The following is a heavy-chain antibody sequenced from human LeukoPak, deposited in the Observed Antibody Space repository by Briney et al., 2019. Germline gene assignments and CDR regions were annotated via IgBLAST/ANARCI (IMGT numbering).Heavy chain of an antibody. V-gene: IGHV3-21*01. CDR3: GRDFTS. CDR2: ITTDRGYI. Sequence: AGSLSLSCADSGFTFSSYKMVWLRQAPGKGLEWVSCITTDRGYIYYAYSVKGRFPTSRDNAQTSLYLQMNSLRVEDTAVYYCGRDFTSWGQGTLVTVSS. CDR1: GFTFSSYK. J-gene: IGHJ5*02.